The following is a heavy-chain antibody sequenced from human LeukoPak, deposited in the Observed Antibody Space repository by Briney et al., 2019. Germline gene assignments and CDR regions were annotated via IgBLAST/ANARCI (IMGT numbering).Heavy chain of an antibody. J-gene: IGHJ3*02. CDR3: VLNSRMVRDDAFDI. CDR2: IIPIFGTA. CDR1: GGTFSSYA. D-gene: IGHD3-10*01. V-gene: IGHV1-69*13. Sequence: ASVKVSCKASGGTFSSYAISWVRQAPGQGLEWMGGIIPIFGTANYAQKFQGRVTITADESTSTAYMELSSLRSEDTAVYYCVLNSRMVRDDAFDIRGQGTMVTVSS.